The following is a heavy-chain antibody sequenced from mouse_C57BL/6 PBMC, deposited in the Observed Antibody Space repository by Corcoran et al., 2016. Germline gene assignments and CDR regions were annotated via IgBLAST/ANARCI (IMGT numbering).Heavy chain of an antibody. CDR3: ARDSNGYFDV. V-gene: IGHV9-3*01. Sequence: QIQLLQSGPELKKPGETVKISCKASGYTFTTYGMSWVKQAPGKGLKWVGWINTYSEVPTYADDFKGRFASSLETSASTDYLQINSLKNEDTATYFCARDSNGYFDVWGTGTTVTVSS. CDR1: GYTFTTYG. CDR2: INTYSEVP. J-gene: IGHJ1*03. D-gene: IGHD2-5*01.